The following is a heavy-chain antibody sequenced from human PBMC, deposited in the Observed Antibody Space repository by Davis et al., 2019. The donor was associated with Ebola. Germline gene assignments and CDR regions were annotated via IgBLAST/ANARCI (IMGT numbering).Heavy chain of an antibody. D-gene: IGHD4-17*01. CDR1: GFTFSSYA. Sequence: GGSLRLSCAASGFTFSSYAMSWVRQAPGKGLEWVSAIRDSGGRIYYAAPVKGRFIISRDDSKNTLSLQMNSLKTEDTAVYYCTTDGTVTAAGAFDIWGQGTMVTVSS. V-gene: IGHV3-23*01. J-gene: IGHJ3*02. CDR2: IRDSGGRI. CDR3: TTDGTVTAAGAFDI.